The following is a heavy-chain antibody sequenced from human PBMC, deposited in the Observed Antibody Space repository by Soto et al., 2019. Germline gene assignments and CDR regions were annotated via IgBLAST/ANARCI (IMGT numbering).Heavy chain of an antibody. CDR2: IYYSGST. D-gene: IGHD7-27*01. CDR3: ARGRAWDELTGDIWWFDP. Sequence: SETLSLTCTVSGGSISSYYWSWIRQPPGKGLEWIGYIYYSGSTNYNPSLKSRVTISVDTSKNQFSLKLSSVTAADTAVYSCARGRAWDELTGDIWWFDPWGQGTLVTVSS. V-gene: IGHV4-59*01. J-gene: IGHJ5*02. CDR1: GGSISSYY.